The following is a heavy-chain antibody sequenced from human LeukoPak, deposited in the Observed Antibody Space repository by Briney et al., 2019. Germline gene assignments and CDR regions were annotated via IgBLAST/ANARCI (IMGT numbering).Heavy chain of an antibody. J-gene: IGHJ5*02. CDR2: MWTDGSLQ. Sequence: GGSLRLSCVASGFTFSNYAIHWVRRPPGKGLEWVAVMWTDGSLQYYANSVKGRFTISRDNYKSTLSLQMNSLSAADTAVYYCGRQVAPGQWLVNLWGQGTLVTVSS. V-gene: IGHV3-30*01. CDR1: GFTFSNYA. CDR3: GRQVAPGQWLVNL. D-gene: IGHD6-19*01.